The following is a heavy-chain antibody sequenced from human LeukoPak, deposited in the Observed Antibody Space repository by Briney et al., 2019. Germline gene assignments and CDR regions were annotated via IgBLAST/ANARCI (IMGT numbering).Heavy chain of an antibody. CDR1: GYTFTSYG. CDR3: ARPLSWFGELLFGGGYYFDY. CDR2: FSAYNGNT. V-gene: IGHV1-18*04. D-gene: IGHD3-10*01. J-gene: IGHJ4*02. Sequence: GASVKVSCKASGYTFTSYGISWVRQAPGQGLEWMGWFSAYNGNTNYAQKLQGRVTMTTDTSTSTAYMELRSLRSDDTAVYYCARPLSWFGELLFGGGYYFDYWGQGTLVTVSS.